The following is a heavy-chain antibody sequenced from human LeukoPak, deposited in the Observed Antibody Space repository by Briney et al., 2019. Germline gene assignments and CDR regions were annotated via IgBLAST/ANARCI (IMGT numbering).Heavy chain of an antibody. CDR1: GGSFSGYY. J-gene: IGHJ5*02. Sequence: SETLSLTCAVYGGSFSGYYWSWIRQHPGKGLEWIGYIYYSGSTYYNPSLKSRVTISVDTSKNQFSLKLSSVTAADTAVYYCARDRGPNWFDPWGQGTLVTVSS. D-gene: IGHD5-12*01. CDR3: ARDRGPNWFDP. CDR2: IYYSGST. V-gene: IGHV4-31*11.